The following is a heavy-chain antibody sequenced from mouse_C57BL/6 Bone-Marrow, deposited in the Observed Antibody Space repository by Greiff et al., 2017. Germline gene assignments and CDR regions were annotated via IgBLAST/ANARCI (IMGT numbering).Heavy chain of an antibody. CDR3: TTNYSKSYYFDY. CDR1: GFNIKDDY. J-gene: IGHJ2*01. D-gene: IGHD2-5*01. Sequence: VQLQQSGAELVRPGASVKLSSTASGFNIKDDYMHWVKQRPEQGLEWIGWIDPENGDTEYASKFQGKATITADTSSNTAYLQLSSLTSEDTAVYYCTTNYSKSYYFDYWGQGTTLTVSS. CDR2: IDPENGDT. V-gene: IGHV14-4*01.